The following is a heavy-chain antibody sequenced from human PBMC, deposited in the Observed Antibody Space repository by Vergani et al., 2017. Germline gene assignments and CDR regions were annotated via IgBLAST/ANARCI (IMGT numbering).Heavy chain of an antibody. D-gene: IGHD3-10*01. V-gene: IGHV3-48*03. CDR2: ISVSGSTI. Sequence: EVQLVESGGGLVQPGGSLRLSCAASGFTFTSYEMNWVRQAPGKGLEWVSYISVSGSTIYYADSVKGRFTISRDNAKNSLYLQMNSLRAEDTAVYYCARDQRTYYYGSGSYFYGMDVWGQGTTVTVSS. CDR1: GFTFTSYE. J-gene: IGHJ6*02. CDR3: ARDQRTYYYGSGSYFYGMDV.